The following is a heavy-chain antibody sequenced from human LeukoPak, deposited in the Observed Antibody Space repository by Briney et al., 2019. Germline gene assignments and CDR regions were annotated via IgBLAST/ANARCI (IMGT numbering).Heavy chain of an antibody. J-gene: IGHJ4*02. CDR2: IEQDGSEK. CDR1: GFTFRNYW. V-gene: IGHV3-7*01. Sequence: GGPLRPSCAASGFTFRNYWMTWVRQAPGKGLEWVANIEQDGSEKYYVDSVKGRFTISRDNSKNSLHLQMNSPRAEDTAVYFCARDRFPLPYRGGWVLDYWGQGTPVTVS. D-gene: IGHD6-19*01. CDR3: ARDRFPLPYRGGWVLDY.